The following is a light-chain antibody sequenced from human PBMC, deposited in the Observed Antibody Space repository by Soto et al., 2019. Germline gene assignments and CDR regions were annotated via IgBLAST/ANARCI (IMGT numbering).Light chain of an antibody. CDR3: QQYDNLPLT. J-gene: IGKJ4*01. CDR2: DAS. V-gene: IGKV1-33*01. CDR1: QDISNY. Sequence: DIQMTQSPSSVSSSGVDIVSSACQASQDISNYLNWYQQKLGKAPKLLIYDASNLETGVPSRFSGSGSGTDFTFTISSLQPEDIATYYCQQYDNLPLTFGGGTKVDI.